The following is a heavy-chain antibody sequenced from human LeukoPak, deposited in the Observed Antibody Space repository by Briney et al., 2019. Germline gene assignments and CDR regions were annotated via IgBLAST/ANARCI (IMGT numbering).Heavy chain of an antibody. CDR3: ARVSGTKGNYYYYYMDV. CDR1: GGSISSSSYY. Sequence: SETLSLTRTVSGGSISSSSYYWGWIRQPPGKGLEWIGYIYYSGSTNYNPSLKSRVTISVDTSKNQFSLKLSSVTAADTAVYYCARVSGTKGNYYYYYMDVWGKGTTVTVSS. D-gene: IGHD3-10*01. CDR2: IYYSGST. J-gene: IGHJ6*03. V-gene: IGHV4-61*05.